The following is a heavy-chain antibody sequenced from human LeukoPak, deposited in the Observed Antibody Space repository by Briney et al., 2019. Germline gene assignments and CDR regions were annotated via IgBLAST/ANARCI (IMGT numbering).Heavy chain of an antibody. CDR2: IWYDGSNK. D-gene: IGHD4-17*01. CDR1: GFTFSTYA. CDR3: ARELIATVTTGYYYYGMDV. J-gene: IGHJ6*02. V-gene: IGHV3-33*08. Sequence: QPGGSLRLSCAASGFTFSTYAMSWVRQAPGKGLEWVAVIWYDGSNKYYADSVKGRFTISRDNSKNTLYLQMNSLRAEDTAVYYCARELIATVTTGYYYYGMDVWGQGTTVTVSS.